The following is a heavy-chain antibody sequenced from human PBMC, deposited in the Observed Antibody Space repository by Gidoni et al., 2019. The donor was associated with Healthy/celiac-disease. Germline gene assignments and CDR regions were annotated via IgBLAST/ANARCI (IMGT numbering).Heavy chain of an antibody. CDR2: INHSGST. CDR1: GYY. CDR3: ARAFSITMVQGAGFDY. D-gene: IGHD3-10*01. V-gene: IGHV4-34*01. Sequence: GYYWSWIRQPPGKGLEWIGEINHSGSTNYNPSLKSRVTISVDTSKNQFSLTLSSVTAADTAVYYCARAFSITMVQGAGFDYWGQGTLVTVSS. J-gene: IGHJ4*02.